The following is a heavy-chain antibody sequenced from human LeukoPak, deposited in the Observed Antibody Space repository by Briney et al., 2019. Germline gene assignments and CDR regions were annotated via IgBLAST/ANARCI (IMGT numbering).Heavy chain of an antibody. CDR3: AKDVGYSGYDLSRKPFDY. CDR1: GFTFSSYA. D-gene: IGHD5-12*01. Sequence: PGGSLRRSCAASGFTFSSYAMSWVRQAPGKGLEWVSAISGSGGSTYYADSVKGRFTISRDNSKNTLYLQMNSPRAEDTAVYYCAKDVGYSGYDLSRKPFDYWGQGTLVTVSS. J-gene: IGHJ4*02. V-gene: IGHV3-23*01. CDR2: ISGSGGST.